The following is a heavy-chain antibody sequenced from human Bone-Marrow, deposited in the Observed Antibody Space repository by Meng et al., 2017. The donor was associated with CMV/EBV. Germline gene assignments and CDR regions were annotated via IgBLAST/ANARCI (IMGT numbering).Heavy chain of an antibody. CDR1: GFTFDDYA. CDR3: AKDSSGSYYGTLGY. J-gene: IGHJ4*02. V-gene: IGHV3-43D*03. D-gene: IGHD1-26*01. Sequence: EGQLGESGGVVVQPGGSLRLSCAAAGFTFDDYAMHWVRQAPGKSLEWVSLISWDGGSTYYADSVKGRFTISRDNSKNSLYLQMNSLRAEDTALYYCAKDSSGSYYGTLGYWGQGTLVTVSS. CDR2: ISWDGGST.